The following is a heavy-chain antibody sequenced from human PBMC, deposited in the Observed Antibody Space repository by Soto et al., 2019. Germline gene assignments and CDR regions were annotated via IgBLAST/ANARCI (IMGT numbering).Heavy chain of an antibody. V-gene: IGHV3-21*05. Sequence: PGGSLRLSCAASGFTFSSYSMNWVRQAPGKGQEWISYIGPSHNDIGYAASVKGRFTISRDSSKNTVPLEMTSLRAEDTAVYYCAKGGRQWLVTSDFNYWGQGALVTVSS. J-gene: IGHJ4*02. CDR3: AKGGRQWLVTSDFNY. D-gene: IGHD6-19*01. CDR2: IGPSHNDI. CDR1: GFTFSSYS.